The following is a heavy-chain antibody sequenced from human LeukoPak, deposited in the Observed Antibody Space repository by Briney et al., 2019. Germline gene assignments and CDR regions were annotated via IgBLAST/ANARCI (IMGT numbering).Heavy chain of an antibody. Sequence: SVKVSCKASGGTFSSYAISWVRQAPGPGLEWMGGIIPIFGTAKYAQKFQGRVTITTDESTSTAYMELSSLRSEDTAVYYCARAGVGYWGGDCYSHFDYWGQGTLVTVSS. CDR2: IIPIFGTA. CDR3: ARAGVGYWGGDCYSHFDY. V-gene: IGHV1-69*05. CDR1: GGTFSSYA. D-gene: IGHD2-21*02. J-gene: IGHJ4*02.